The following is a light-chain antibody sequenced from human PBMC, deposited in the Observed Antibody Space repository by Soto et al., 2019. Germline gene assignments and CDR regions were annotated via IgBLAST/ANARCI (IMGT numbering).Light chain of an antibody. V-gene: IGLV2-8*01. CDR2: EVS. CDR3: SSYAGGNTLAV. J-gene: IGLJ7*01. CDR1: SSDVGGYNY. Sequence: QSVLTQPPSASGSPGQSVTISCTGTSSDVGGYNYVSWYQQHPGKAPKLMIYEVSKRPSGVPDRFSGSKSGNTASLTVSGLQAEDEADYYCSSYAGGNTLAVFRGGTQLTVL.